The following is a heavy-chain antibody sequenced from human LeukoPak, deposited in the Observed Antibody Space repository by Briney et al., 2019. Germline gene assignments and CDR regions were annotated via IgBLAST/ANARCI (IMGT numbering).Heavy chain of an antibody. CDR1: GGSISSSSYY. V-gene: IGHV4-39*07. CDR2: IYYSGST. Sequence: PSETLSLTCTVSGGSISSSSYYWGWIRQPPGKGLEWIGSIYYSGSTYYNPSLKSRVTISVDTSKNQFSLKLSSVTAADTAVYYCARKTGVVPAARGYYYYYYYMDVWGKGTTVTISS. CDR3: ARKTGVVPAARGYYYYYYYMDV. D-gene: IGHD2-2*01. J-gene: IGHJ6*03.